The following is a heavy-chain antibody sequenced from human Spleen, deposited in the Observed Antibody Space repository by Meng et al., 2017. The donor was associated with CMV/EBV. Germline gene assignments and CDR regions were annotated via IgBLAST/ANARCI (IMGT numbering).Heavy chain of an antibody. CDR3: ARYPTGEYYYERSALRGVGGMDV. Sequence: CWSWIRQTPGKGMEWIGYRDDSGSTNDNPSLKSRVNIAVEKYKNELSLKLSSVTAEDTAVYDWARYPTGEYYYERSALRGVGGMDVWGQGTTVTVPS. CDR1: C. V-gene: IGHV4-59*01. D-gene: IGHD3-22*01. CDR2: RDDSGST. J-gene: IGHJ6*02.